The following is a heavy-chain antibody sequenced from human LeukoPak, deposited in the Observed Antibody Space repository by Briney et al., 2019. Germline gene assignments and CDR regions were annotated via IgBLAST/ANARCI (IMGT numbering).Heavy chain of an antibody. V-gene: IGHV3-23*01. Sequence: GGSLRLSCAASGFTFSSYAMSWVRQAPGKGLEWVSAISGSGGSTYYADSVKGRFTISRDNSKNTLYLQMNSLRAEDTAVYYCAKEGGVLLWFGELLFSDYWGQGPLVTVSS. CDR2: ISGSGGST. CDR1: GFTFSSYA. CDR3: AKEGGVLLWFGELLFSDY. D-gene: IGHD3-10*01. J-gene: IGHJ4*02.